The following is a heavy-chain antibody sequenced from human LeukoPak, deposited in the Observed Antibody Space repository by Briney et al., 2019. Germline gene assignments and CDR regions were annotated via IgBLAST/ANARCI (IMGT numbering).Heavy chain of an antibody. Sequence: GASVKVSCKASGYTFASYDINWVRQATGQGLEWMGWMNPNSGNTGYAQKFQGRVTMTRNTSISTAYMELSSLRSEDTAGYYCSRRKIKHGAFDNWGQGTMVTVSS. V-gene: IGHV1-8*01. CDR2: MNPNSGNT. J-gene: IGHJ3*02. CDR3: SRRKIKHGAFDN. CDR1: GYTFASYD. D-gene: IGHD1-26*01.